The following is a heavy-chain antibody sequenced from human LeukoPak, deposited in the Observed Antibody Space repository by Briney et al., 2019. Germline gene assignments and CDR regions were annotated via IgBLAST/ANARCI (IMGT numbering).Heavy chain of an antibody. V-gene: IGHV4-39*07. J-gene: IGHJ4*02. CDR3: ARRHYGFDY. D-gene: IGHD3-10*01. Sequence: SETLSLTCTVSGGSISSSSYYWGWIRQPPGKGLEWIGSIYYSGSTYYNPSLKSRVTISVDTSKNQFSLKLSSVTAADTAVYYCARRHYGFDYWGQGTLVTVSS. CDR2: IYYSGST. CDR1: GGSISSSSYY.